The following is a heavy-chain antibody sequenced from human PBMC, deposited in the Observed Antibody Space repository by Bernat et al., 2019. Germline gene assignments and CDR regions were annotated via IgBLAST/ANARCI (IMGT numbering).Heavy chain of an antibody. CDR3: ASPPAGFNYYYYGMDV. J-gene: IGHJ6*02. D-gene: IGHD3-16*01. V-gene: IGHV4-4*02. CDR2: IYHSGST. CDR1: GGSISSSNW. Sequence: QVQLQESGPGLVKPSGTLSLTCAVSGGSISSSNWWSWVRQPPGKGLEWIGEIYHSGSTNYNPSLKSRVTISVDTSKNQFSLKLSSVTAADTAVYYCASPPAGFNYYYYGMDVWGQGTTVTISS.